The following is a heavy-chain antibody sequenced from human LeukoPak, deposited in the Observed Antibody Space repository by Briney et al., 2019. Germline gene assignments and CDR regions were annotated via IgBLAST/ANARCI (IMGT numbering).Heavy chain of an antibody. CDR3: AREDVY. CDR2: IYTSGST. V-gene: IGHV4-4*07. Sequence: SETLSLTCAVSGYSISSGYYWSWIRQPAGKGLEWIGRIYTSGSTNYNPSLKSRVTMSVDTSKNQFSLKLSSVTAADTAVYYCAREDVYWGQGTLVTVSS. J-gene: IGHJ4*02. CDR1: GYSISSGYY.